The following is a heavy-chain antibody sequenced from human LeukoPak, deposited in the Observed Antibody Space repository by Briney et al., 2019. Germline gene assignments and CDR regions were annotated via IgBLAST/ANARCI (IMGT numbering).Heavy chain of an antibody. CDR2: IMPLFGTA. V-gene: IGHV1-69*05. CDR3: ARDVHGDYGSGWFDP. J-gene: IGHJ5*02. Sequence: SVKVSCKTSGGTFNNSAISWVRQAPGQGLEWLGGIMPLFGTAGYAQKFQGRVTITKDESTRTVYLELTSLTSDDTAVYYCARDVHGDYGSGWFDPWGQGTLGSVSS. D-gene: IGHD4-17*01. CDR1: GGTFNNSA.